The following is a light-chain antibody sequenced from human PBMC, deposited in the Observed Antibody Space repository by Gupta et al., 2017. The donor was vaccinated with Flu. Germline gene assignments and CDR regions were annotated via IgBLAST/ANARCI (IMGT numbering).Light chain of an antibody. V-gene: IGLV1-44*01. CDR2: GNY. CDR3: AAWDDSGNVLM. Sequence: QSVLTQPPSVSGAPGQRVSISCSGSSSNIGTNTVKWFQQLPGTAPKLVMFGNYQRPSGVPDRFSGSKSGTSASLAITGLQSEDEGDYYCAAWDDSGNVLMFGGGTKLTVL. CDR1: SSNIGTNT. J-gene: IGLJ3*02.